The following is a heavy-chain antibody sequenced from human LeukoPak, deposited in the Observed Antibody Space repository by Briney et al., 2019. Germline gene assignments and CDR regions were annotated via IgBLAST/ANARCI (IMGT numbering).Heavy chain of an antibody. J-gene: IGHJ3*02. Sequence: GGSLRLSCALAGFTFSSLCTHWVRQAPGKGLGWVAVIWYVGSNKYYGDSGKGRFTTSKDNSKNTLYLQMNSMRAEDTAVYCCARSMTTVPNAFDIWGQGTMVTVSS. D-gene: IGHD4-17*01. CDR3: ARSMTTVPNAFDI. CDR2: IWYVGSNK. V-gene: IGHV3-33*01. CDR1: GFTFSSLC.